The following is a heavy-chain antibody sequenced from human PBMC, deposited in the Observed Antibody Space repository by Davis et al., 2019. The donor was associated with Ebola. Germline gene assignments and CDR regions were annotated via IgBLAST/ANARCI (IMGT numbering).Heavy chain of an antibody. CDR1: GYTFTSYY. CDR3: ARVSSSYYYDSSGYYTAHYFDY. D-gene: IGHD3-22*01. J-gene: IGHJ4*02. CDR2: MNPNSGNT. V-gene: IGHV1-8*02. Sequence: ASVKVSCKASGYTFTSYYMHWVRQATGQGLEWMGWMNPNSGNTGYAQKFQGRVTMTRNTSISTAYMELSSLRSEDTAVYYCARVSSSYYYDSSGYYTAHYFDYWGQGTLVTVSS.